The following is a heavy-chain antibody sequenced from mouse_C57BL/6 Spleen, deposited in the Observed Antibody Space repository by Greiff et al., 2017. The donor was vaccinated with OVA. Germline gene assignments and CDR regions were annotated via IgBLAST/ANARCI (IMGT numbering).Heavy chain of an antibody. Sequence: VQLQQSGPVLVKPGASVKMSCKASGYTFTDYYMNWVKQSHGKSLEWIGVINPYNGGTSYNQKFKGKATLTVDKSSSTAYMELNSLTSEGSAVYYCAKTLVYGSRLDYWGQGTTLTVSA. CDR2: INPYNGGT. CDR3: AKTLVYGSRLDY. CDR1: GYTFTDYY. V-gene: IGHV1-19*01. D-gene: IGHD1-1*01. J-gene: IGHJ2*01.